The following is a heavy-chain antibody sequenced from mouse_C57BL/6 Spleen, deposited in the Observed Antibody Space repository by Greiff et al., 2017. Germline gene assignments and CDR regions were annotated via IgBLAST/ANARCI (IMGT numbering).Heavy chain of an antibody. CDR1: GFSLTSYG. Sequence: VQLQQSGPGLVQPSQSLSITCTVSGFSLTSYGVHWVRQSPGKGLEWLGVIWSGGSTDYNAAFISRLSISKDNSKSQVFFKMNSLQADDTAIYYCARNYYCSSYWFAYWGQGTLVTVSA. CDR3: ARNYYCSSYWFAY. CDR2: IWSGGST. D-gene: IGHD1-1*01. J-gene: IGHJ3*01. V-gene: IGHV2-2*01.